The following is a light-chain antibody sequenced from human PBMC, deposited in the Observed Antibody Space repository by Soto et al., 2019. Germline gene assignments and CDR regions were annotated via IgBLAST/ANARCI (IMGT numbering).Light chain of an antibody. J-gene: IGKJ4*01. CDR2: DAS. Sequence: EIVLTQSPATLSLSPGERATLSCRASQSVKTYLAWYQQRPGQAPRLLIYDASNRATGIPARFSGSGSGTDLTLTISSLEPEDFAVFYCQHRSNWPPLTFGGGTRVEIK. CDR3: QHRSNWPPLT. CDR1: QSVKTY. V-gene: IGKV3-11*01.